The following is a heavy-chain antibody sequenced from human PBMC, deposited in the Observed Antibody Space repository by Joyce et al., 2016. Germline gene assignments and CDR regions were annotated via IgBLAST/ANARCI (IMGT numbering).Heavy chain of an antibody. D-gene: IGHD3-10*01. V-gene: IGHV4-30-2*01. CDR1: GAAVSSGGYS. Sequence: QLQLQESGSGLVKPSQTLSLTCAVSGAAVSSGGYSWSWIRQPPGKGLEWIGYIYHNESTNYNPSLKSRGTISVDRSKNLFALKLASVTAADTAVYYCANGFNFKGRSFFDYWGQGALVTVSS. CDR2: IYHNEST. J-gene: IGHJ4*02. CDR3: ANGFNFKGRSFFDY.